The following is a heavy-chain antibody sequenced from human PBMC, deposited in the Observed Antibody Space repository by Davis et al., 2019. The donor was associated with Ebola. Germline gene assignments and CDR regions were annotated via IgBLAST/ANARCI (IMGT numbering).Heavy chain of an antibody. V-gene: IGHV1-46*01. D-gene: IGHD3-22*01. CDR2: INPSGGST. CDR3: ARTYYYDSSGYYRGPYYFDY. Sequence: ASVKVSCKASGYTFTSYYMHWVRQTPGQGLEWMGIINPSGGSTSYAQKFQGRVTMTRDTSTSTVYMELSSLRSEDTAVYYCARTYYYDSSGYYRGPYYFDYWGQGTLVTVSS. J-gene: IGHJ4*02. CDR1: GYTFTSYY.